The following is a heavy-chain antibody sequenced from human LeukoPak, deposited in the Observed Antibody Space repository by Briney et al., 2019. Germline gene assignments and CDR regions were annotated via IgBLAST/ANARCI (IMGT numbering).Heavy chain of an antibody. CDR1: RFTFSSYG. D-gene: IGHD3-22*01. CDR2: IWYDAINK. J-gene: IGHJ4*02. CDR3: ARDRVAYSSGFDY. Sequence: GGSLRLSCAASRFTFSSYGMHWVRQAPGKGLEWVAVIWYDAINKYYADSVKGRFTISRDNSKNTLYLQMNSLRAEDTAVYYCARDRVAYSSGFDYWGQGTLVTVSS. V-gene: IGHV3-33*01.